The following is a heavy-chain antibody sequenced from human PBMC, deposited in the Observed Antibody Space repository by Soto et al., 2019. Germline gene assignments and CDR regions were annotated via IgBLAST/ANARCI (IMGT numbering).Heavy chain of an antibody. D-gene: IGHD3-10*01. V-gene: IGHV4-34*01. Sequence: ENLSLTCAVYGGSFSGYYWSWIRQPPGKGLEWIGEINHSGSTNYNPSLKSRVTISVDTSKNQFSLKLSSVTAADTAVYYCARGFRGKDYGSGSLLYFDDWGQVTLVTFS. CDR3: ARGFRGKDYGSGSLLYFDD. CDR2: INHSGST. CDR1: GGSFSGYY. J-gene: IGHJ4*02.